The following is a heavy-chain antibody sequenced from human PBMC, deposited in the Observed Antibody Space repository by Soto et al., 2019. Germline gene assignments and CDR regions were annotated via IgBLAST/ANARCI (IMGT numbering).Heavy chain of an antibody. Sequence: PGGSLRLSCAASGFTVSSNYMSWVRQAPGKGLEWVSVIYSGGSTYYADSVKGRFTISRDNSKNTLYLQMNSLRAEDTAVYYCARENWTTVTAYYYYYYMDVWGKGTTVTVSS. CDR1: GFTVSSNY. CDR3: ARENWTTVTAYYYYYYMDV. J-gene: IGHJ6*03. V-gene: IGHV3-66*01. D-gene: IGHD4-4*01. CDR2: IYSGGST.